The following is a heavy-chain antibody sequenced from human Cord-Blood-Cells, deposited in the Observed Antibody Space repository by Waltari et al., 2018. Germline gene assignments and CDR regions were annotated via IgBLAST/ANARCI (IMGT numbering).Heavy chain of an antibody. CDR3: ARGSTAMVWSRAYYYYYMDV. Sequence: QVQLVQSGAEVKKPGSSVKVSCKASGGTFSSYAISWVRQAPGQGLEWMGGIIPIFGTANYAQKFQGRVTITADKSTSTAHMELSSLRSEDTAVYYCARGSTAMVWSRAYYYYYMDVWGKGTTVTVSS. J-gene: IGHJ6*03. CDR1: GGTFSSYA. V-gene: IGHV1-69*06. D-gene: IGHD5-18*01. CDR2: IIPIFGTA.